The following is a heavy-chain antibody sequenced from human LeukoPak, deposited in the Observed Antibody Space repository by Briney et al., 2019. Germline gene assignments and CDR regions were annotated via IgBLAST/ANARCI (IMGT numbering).Heavy chain of an antibody. D-gene: IGHD3-10*01. CDR1: GGSISSSSYY. CDR2: IYTSGST. CDR3: AREDGSGSPNWFDP. V-gene: IGHV4-61*05. Sequence: SETLSLTCTVSGGSISSSSYYWGWIRQPPGKGLEWIGRIYTSGSTNYNPSLKSRVTMSVDTSKNQFSLKLSSVTAADTAVYYCAREDGSGSPNWFDPWGQGTLVTVSS. J-gene: IGHJ5*02.